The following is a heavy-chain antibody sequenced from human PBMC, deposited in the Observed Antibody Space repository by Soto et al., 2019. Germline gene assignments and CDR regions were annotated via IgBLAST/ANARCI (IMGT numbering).Heavy chain of an antibody. CDR1: GXTFNTYR. V-gene: IGHV3-33*01. CDR3: ARAGGTTVTGLWHFDS. J-gene: IGHJ4*02. D-gene: IGHD4-17*01. Sequence: GSLRLSCEASGXTFNTYRMHWVRLPPGKGLEWLAAIWYDGTQKYYADSVKGRFIISRENSKKTLYLEMNSLRAEETAVYYCARAGGTTVTGLWHFDSWGQGTLVTVSS. CDR2: IWYDGTQK.